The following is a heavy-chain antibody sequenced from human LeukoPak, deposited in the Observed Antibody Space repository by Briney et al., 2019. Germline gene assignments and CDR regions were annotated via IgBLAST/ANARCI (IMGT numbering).Heavy chain of an antibody. CDR3: ARGGQWELLCGHNAFDL. CDR1: GFTFSSYS. CDR2: IVASSSTI. V-gene: IGHV3-48*01. J-gene: IGHJ3*01. D-gene: IGHD1-26*01. Sequence: GGSLRLSCAASGFTFSSYSMNWVRQAPGKGLEWLSYIVASSSTIYYADSVKGRFTISRDNTKNSLYLQMNGLSAEDTAVYFCARGGQWELLCGHNAFDLWGQGTMVTVSS.